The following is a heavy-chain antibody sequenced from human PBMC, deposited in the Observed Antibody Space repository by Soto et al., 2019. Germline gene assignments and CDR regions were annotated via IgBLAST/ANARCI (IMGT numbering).Heavy chain of an antibody. CDR1: GFTFSSYG. J-gene: IGHJ6*02. CDR2: ISYDGSNK. D-gene: IGHD1-1*01. Sequence: GGSLRLSCAASGFTFSSYGMHWVRQAPGKGLEWVAVISYDGSNKYYADSVKGRFTISRDNSKNTLYLQMNSLRAEDTTVYYCAKDRFGNWNDVGPLVYYYYYYGMDVWGQGTTVTVSS. V-gene: IGHV3-30*18. CDR3: AKDRFGNWNDVGPLVYYYYYYGMDV.